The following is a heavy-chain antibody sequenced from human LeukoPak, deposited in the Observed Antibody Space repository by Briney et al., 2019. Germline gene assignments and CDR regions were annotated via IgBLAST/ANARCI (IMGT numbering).Heavy chain of an antibody. CDR3: ARGYDSSAYYPFNY. Sequence: SETLSLTCVVSGGSLSTHHWSWIRQSPGRGLECIGYISDSGSTNYNPSLKSRVTISVHTSKNHFSLMLSSVTAADTAVYYRARGYDSSAYYPFNYWGQGTLVTVSS. CDR1: GGSLSTHH. D-gene: IGHD3-22*01. V-gene: IGHV4-59*11. CDR2: ISDSGST. J-gene: IGHJ4*02.